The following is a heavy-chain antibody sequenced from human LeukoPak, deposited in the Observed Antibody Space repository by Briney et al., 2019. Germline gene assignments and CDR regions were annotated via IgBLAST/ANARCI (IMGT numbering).Heavy chain of an antibody. Sequence: GGSLRLSCVASGFTFSDYWMTWVRQAPGKGLEGVANIKQDGGERYYVESVKGRFTISRDNAENSVYLQMNNLRAEDTAVYYCARDEFATSWFLDYWGQGTLVTVSS. V-gene: IGHV3-7*01. CDR3: ARDEFATSWFLDY. CDR2: IKQDGGER. D-gene: IGHD3-10*01. CDR1: GFTFSDYW. J-gene: IGHJ4*02.